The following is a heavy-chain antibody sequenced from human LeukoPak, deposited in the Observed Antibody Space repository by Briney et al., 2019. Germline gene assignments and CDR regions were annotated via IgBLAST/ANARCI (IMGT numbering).Heavy chain of an antibody. Sequence: GASVKVSCRASGYTLNRFGISWVRQAPGQGLEWLGWINTYNGNTKFGDKFQGRITMTTDTSTSTVYMELTSLRSDDTALYFCARDTPLHLIRFDYWGQGTLVTVSS. D-gene: IGHD2-15*01. CDR2: INTYNGNT. CDR1: GYTLNRFG. CDR3: ARDTPLHLIRFDY. J-gene: IGHJ4*02. V-gene: IGHV1-18*01.